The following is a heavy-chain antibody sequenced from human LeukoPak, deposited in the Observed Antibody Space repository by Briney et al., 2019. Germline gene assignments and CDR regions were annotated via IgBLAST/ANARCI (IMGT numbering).Heavy chain of an antibody. CDR2: IYYSGST. V-gene: IGHV4-59*01. CDR3: ARGDPRYYYYMDV. J-gene: IGHJ6*03. Sequence: PSETLSLTCTVSGGSISSYYWSWIRQPPGKGLEWIGYIYYSGSTNYNPSLKSRVTISVDTSKNQFSLKLSSVTAADTAVYYCARGDPRYYYYMDVWGKGTTVTVSS. CDR1: GGSISSYY.